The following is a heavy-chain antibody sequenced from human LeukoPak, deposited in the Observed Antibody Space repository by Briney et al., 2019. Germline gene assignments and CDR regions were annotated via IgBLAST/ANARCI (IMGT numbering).Heavy chain of an antibody. V-gene: IGHV1-18*01. Sequence: GASVKVSCKASGYTFTSYGISWVRQAPGQGLEWMGWINAGNGNTKYSQKFQGRVTITRDTSASTAYMELSSLRSEDTAVYYCVRWADERRFDPWGQGTLVTVSS. CDR2: INAGNGNT. D-gene: IGHD1-26*01. CDR3: VRWADERRFDP. CDR1: GYTFTSYG. J-gene: IGHJ5*02.